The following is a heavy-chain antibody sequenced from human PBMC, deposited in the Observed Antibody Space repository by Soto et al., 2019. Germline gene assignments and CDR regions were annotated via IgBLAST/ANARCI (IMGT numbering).Heavy chain of an antibody. J-gene: IGHJ5*02. Sequence: WETLSLTCAVSGGSISSSNWWSWVRQPPGKGLEWIGEIYHSGSTNYNPSLKSRVTISVDKSKNQFSLKLSSVTAADTAVYYCARETAVAGTYWFDPWGQGTLVTVSS. V-gene: IGHV4-4*02. CDR3: ARETAVAGTYWFDP. CDR2: IYHSGST. CDR1: GGSISSSNW. D-gene: IGHD6-19*01.